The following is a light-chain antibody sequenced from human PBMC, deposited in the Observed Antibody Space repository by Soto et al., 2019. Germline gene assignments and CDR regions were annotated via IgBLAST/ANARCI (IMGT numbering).Light chain of an antibody. CDR2: DAS. J-gene: IGKJ4*01. V-gene: IGKV3-20*01. CDR1: QSVRSRY. Sequence: DIVLTQSPGTLSLSAGERATISCRASQSVRSRYLAWYQQKAGQAPRLLINDASRRATGIPDRFSGSGSGTYFPLTISRLEPEFFALYYYQQYGSPFTFGGGTKVEIK. CDR3: QQYGSPFT.